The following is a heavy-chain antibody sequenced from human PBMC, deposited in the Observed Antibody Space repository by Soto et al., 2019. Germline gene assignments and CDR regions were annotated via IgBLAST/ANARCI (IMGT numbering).Heavy chain of an antibody. CDR3: ARIRADIRYSGYDPVFDYYYYMDV. V-gene: IGHV3-11*01. D-gene: IGHD5-12*01. CDR1: GFTFSDYY. J-gene: IGHJ6*03. Sequence: PGGSLRLSCAASGFTFSDYYMSWIRQAPGKGLEWVSYISSSGSTIYYADSVKGRFTISRDNAKNSLYLQMNSLRAEDTAVYYCARIRADIRYSGYDPVFDYYYYMDVWGKGATVTVSS. CDR2: ISSSGSTI.